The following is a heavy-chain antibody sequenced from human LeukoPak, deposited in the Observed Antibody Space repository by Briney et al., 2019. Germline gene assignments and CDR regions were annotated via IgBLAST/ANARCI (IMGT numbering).Heavy chain of an antibody. CDR1: GGSISSYY. D-gene: IGHD4-17*01. V-gene: IGHV4-59*01. Sequence: PSETLSLTCTVSGGSISSYYWSWIRQPPGKGLEWIGYIYYSGSTNYNPSLKSRVTISVDTSKNQFSLKLSSVTAADTAVYYCARANPTVTTFDHWGQGTLVTVSS. CDR2: IYYSGST. J-gene: IGHJ4*02. CDR3: ARANPTVTTFDH.